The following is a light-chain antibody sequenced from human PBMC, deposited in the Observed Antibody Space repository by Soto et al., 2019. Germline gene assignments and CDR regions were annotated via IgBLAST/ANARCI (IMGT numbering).Light chain of an antibody. CDR3: SSYTNNNSGV. J-gene: IGLJ1*01. CDR2: EVN. Sequence: QSALTQPASVSGSPGQSITISCTGTSSDVGGYNYVSWYQQHPGKAPKLMIFEVNTRPSGVSNRFSGSKSGNTASLTISGLQAEDEADYYCSSYTNNNSGVFGTGTKLTVL. CDR1: SSDVGGYNY. V-gene: IGLV2-14*01.